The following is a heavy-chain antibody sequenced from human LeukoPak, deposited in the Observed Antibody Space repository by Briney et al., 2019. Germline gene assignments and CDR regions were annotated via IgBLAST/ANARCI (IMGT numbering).Heavy chain of an antibody. D-gene: IGHD2-2*01. CDR3: TTKLTGVNCSSTSCYAALSDY. J-gene: IGHJ4*02. CDR1: GFTFSNAW. V-gene: IGHV3-15*01. Sequence: TGGSLRLSCAASGFTFSNAWMSWVRQAPGKGLEWVGRIKSKTDGGTTDYAAPVKGRFTISRDDSKNTLYLQMNSLKTEDTAVYYCTTKLTGVNCSSTSCYAALSDYWGQGTLVTVSS. CDR2: IKSKTDGGTT.